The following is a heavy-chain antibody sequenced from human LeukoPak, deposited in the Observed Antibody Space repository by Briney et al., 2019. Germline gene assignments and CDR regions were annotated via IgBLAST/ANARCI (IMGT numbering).Heavy chain of an antibody. Sequence: ASVKVSCKASGYTFTRYGISWARRAPGQGLEWMGWISAYNGNTNYAQKLQGRVTMTTDTSTSTAYMELRSLRSDDTAVYDCARDSDHYYDSSGYDSWGQGTLVTVSS. J-gene: IGHJ4*02. D-gene: IGHD3-22*01. CDR3: ARDSDHYYDSSGYDS. V-gene: IGHV1-18*01. CDR2: ISAYNGNT. CDR1: GYTFTRYG.